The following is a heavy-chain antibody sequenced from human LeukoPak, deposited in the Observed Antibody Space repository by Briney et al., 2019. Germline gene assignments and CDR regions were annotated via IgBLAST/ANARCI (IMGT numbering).Heavy chain of an antibody. CDR1: GFTFSSYS. Sequence: GSLRLSCAASGFTFSSYSMNWVRQAPGKGLEWVSSISSSSSYIYYADSVKGRFTISRDNAKNSLYLQMNSLRAEDTAVYYCARRMYYDILTGYYLPGGMDVWGQGTTVTVSS. J-gene: IGHJ6*02. D-gene: IGHD3-9*01. CDR3: ARRMYYDILTGYYLPGGMDV. CDR2: ISSSSSYI. V-gene: IGHV3-21*01.